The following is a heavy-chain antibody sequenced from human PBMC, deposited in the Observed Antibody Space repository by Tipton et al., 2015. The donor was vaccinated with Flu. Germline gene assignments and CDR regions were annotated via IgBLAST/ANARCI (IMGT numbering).Heavy chain of an antibody. CDR3: VREMAITTAGTNFHQGMDV. CDR1: EFTFTYYC. D-gene: IGHD6-13*01. Sequence: SLRLSCAASEFTFTYYCMSWVRQSPGKGLEWVATINQDGREKSYVDSVQGRFTISRDSTKTSLYLQMNSLRAEDTAVYYCVREMAITTAGTNFHQGMDVWGRGTTVTVSS. CDR2: INQDGREK. J-gene: IGHJ6*02. V-gene: IGHV3-7*01.